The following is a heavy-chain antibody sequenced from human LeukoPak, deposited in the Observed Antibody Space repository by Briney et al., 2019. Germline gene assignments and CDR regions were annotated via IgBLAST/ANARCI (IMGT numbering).Heavy chain of an antibody. CDR3: ARNNGMDV. CDR1: GFTFSSDW. CDR2: INPDGSDK. J-gene: IGHJ6*02. V-gene: IGHV3-7*03. Sequence: GGSLRLSCAASGFTFSSDWMSWVRQAPGKGLEWVASINPDGSDKYYVDSLKGRFTISKDNAKNSLYLQMNSLRAEDTALYHCARNNGMDVWGQGTTVIVSS.